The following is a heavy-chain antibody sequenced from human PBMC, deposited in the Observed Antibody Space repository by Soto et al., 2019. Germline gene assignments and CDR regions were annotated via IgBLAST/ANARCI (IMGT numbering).Heavy chain of an antibody. V-gene: IGHV1-8*01. CDR3: ARGLRRYGMDV. J-gene: IGHJ6*02. CDR2: MNPNSGNT. CDR1: GYTFTSYD. Sequence: QVQLVQSGAEVKKPGASVKVSCKASGYTFTSYDINWVRQATGQGLEWMGWMNPNSGNTGYAQKFQGXXTXTMXTSISTAYMELSSLRSEDTAVYYCARGLRRYGMDVWGQGTTVTVSS.